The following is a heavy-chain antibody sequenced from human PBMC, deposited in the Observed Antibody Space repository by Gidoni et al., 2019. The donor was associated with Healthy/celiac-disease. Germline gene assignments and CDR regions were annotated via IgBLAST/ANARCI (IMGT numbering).Heavy chain of an antibody. Sequence: QVTLKESGPVLVKPTETLTLTCTVSGFSLSNARMGVSWIRQPPGKALEWLAHIFSNDEKSYSTSLKSRLTISKDTSKSQVVLTMTNMDPVDTATYYCARTPGYDFWSGYYPRYFDLWGRGTLVTVSS. J-gene: IGHJ2*01. CDR1: GFSLSNARMG. V-gene: IGHV2-26*01. CDR3: ARTPGYDFWSGYYPRYFDL. CDR2: IFSNDEK. D-gene: IGHD3-3*01.